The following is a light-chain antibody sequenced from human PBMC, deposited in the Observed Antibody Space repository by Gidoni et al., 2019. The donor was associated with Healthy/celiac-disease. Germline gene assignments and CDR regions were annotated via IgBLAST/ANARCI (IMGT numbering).Light chain of an antibody. CDR2: LGS. Sequence: DIVMTQSPLSLPVTPGEPASISCRSSHSLLHSNGYNYLDWYLQKPGQSPQLLIYLGSNRASGVPDRFSGSGSGTDFTLKISRVEAEDVGVYYCMQAIQTPRTFGQGTRLEIK. J-gene: IGKJ5*01. V-gene: IGKV2-28*01. CDR1: HSLLHSNGYNY. CDR3: MQAIQTPRT.